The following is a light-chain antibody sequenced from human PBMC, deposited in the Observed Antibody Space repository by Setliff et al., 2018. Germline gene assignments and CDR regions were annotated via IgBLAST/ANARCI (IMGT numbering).Light chain of an antibody. Sequence: QSALTQPASVSGSPGQSITIPCTGTSSDVGVHNYVSWYQQHPAKAPKLMIYDVSNRPSGVSNRFSGSKSGNTASLTISGLQAEDEADYYCCSYAGSYTFFYVCGTGTKVTVL. CDR3: CSYAGSYTFFYV. CDR2: DVS. V-gene: IGLV2-23*02. CDR1: SSDVGVHNY. J-gene: IGLJ1*01.